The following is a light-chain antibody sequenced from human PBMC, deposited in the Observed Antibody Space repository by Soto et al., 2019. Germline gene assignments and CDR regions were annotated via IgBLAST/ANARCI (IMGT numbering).Light chain of an antibody. CDR3: QQYADYSCT. J-gene: IGKJ1*01. CDR1: QTIGGW. V-gene: IGKV1-5*03. Sequence: DIQMTQSPSTLSASVGDRVAITCRASQTIGGWLAWFQQKPGKAPNLLIYGVSSVESGVPSRFSGSGSGTTFTLTITNLQPDDFATYYCQQYADYSCTFGQGTKVEGK. CDR2: GVS.